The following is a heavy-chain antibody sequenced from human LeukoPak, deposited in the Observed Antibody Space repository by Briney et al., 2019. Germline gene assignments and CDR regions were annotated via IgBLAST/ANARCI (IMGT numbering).Heavy chain of an antibody. V-gene: IGHV4-34*01. J-gene: IGHJ4*02. CDR2: INHSGSI. CDR1: GGSFRGYY. D-gene: IGHD6-13*01. Sequence: PSETLSLTCAVYGGSFRGYYWSWIRQLPGKGLEWIGEINHSGSINYNPSLKSRVTISLDTSKNQFSLKLSSVTAADTAVYYCARTTYSSSWYVDYWGQGTLVTVSS. CDR3: ARTTYSSSWYVDY.